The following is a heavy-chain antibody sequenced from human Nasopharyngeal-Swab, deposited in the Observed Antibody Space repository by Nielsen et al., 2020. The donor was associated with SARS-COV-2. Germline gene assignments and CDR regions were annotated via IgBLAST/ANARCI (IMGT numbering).Heavy chain of an antibody. Sequence: GGSLRLSCAASGFSFSSYSMNWVRQAPGKGPEWVSFIICSKSNIYYADSVKGRFTISRDNAKNTLYLQMNSLRDEDTAVYYCARDLSGSSGWYWHFDLWGRGTLVTVSS. J-gene: IGHJ2*01. CDR2: IICSKSNI. D-gene: IGHD3-10*01. CDR3: ARDLSGSSGWYWHFDL. V-gene: IGHV3-21*06. CDR1: GFSFSSYS.